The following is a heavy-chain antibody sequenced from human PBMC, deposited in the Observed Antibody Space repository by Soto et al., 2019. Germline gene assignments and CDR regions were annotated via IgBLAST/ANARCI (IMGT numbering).Heavy chain of an antibody. J-gene: IGHJ4*02. CDR1: GGSFSGYY. V-gene: IGHV4-34*01. D-gene: IGHD3-9*01. CDR3: GRFWPPPYSDALTDYTDAFDY. Sequence: PSETLSLTCAVYGGSFSGYYWTWIRQPPGTGLEWIGEINHSGSTNYNPSLKSRVTISVDTSKNQFSLKLTSVTAADTAVYYCGRFWPPPYSDALTDYTDAFDYWGQGTLVTVSS. CDR2: INHSGST.